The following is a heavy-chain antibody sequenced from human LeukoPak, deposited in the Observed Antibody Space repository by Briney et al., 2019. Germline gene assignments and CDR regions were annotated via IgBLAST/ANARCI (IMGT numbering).Heavy chain of an antibody. D-gene: IGHD6-13*01. CDR1: GYIFTDYD. Sequence: ASVKVSCKASGYIFTDYDISWVRQATGQGLEWMGWTNPISGYTGSAQKFQGRVTMTRDTSISTAYLELSSLRSDDTAVYYCARGNRLYSSSWSSLPFDIWGQGTMVTVSS. V-gene: IGHV1-8*01. J-gene: IGHJ3*02. CDR3: ARGNRLYSSSWSSLPFDI. CDR2: TNPISGYT.